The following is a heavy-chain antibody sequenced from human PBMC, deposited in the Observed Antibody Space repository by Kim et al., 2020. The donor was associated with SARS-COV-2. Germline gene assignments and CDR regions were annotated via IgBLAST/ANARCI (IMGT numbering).Heavy chain of an antibody. Sequence: SVKVSCKASGGTFSSYAISWVRQAPGQGLEWMGGIIPIFGTANYAQKFQGRVTITADESTSTAYMELSSLRYEDTAVYYCARKVMTTVTTFGSDWFDPWGQGTLVTVSS. J-gene: IGHJ5*02. CDR2: IIPIFGTA. D-gene: IGHD4-17*01. CDR3: ARKVMTTVTTFGSDWFDP. CDR1: GGTFSSYA. V-gene: IGHV1-69*13.